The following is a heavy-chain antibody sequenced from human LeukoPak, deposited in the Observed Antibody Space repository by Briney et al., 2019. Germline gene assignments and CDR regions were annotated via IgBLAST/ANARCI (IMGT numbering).Heavy chain of an antibody. V-gene: IGHV1-69*06. D-gene: IGHD4-17*01. CDR1: GGTFSTYA. CDR2: IIPIFGTA. J-gene: IGHJ6*03. CDR3: ARGGAEDYGDTNYYYYYYMDV. Sequence: ASVKVSCKASGGTFSTYAINWVRQAPGQGLEWMGGIIPIFGTANYAQKSQGRVTFTADKFTTTAYMELSSLRSEDTAVYYCARGGAEDYGDTNYYYYYYMDVWGKGTTVTVSS.